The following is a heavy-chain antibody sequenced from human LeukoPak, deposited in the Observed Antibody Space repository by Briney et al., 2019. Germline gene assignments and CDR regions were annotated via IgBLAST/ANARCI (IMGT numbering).Heavy chain of an antibody. J-gene: IGHJ2*01. CDR3: ARDHPANWYFDL. Sequence: PSETLSLTCTVSGGSISSSSYYWGWIRQPPGKGLEWIGRIYTSGSTNYNPSLKSRVTMSVDASKNQFSLKLSSVTAADTAVYYCARDHPANWYFDLWGRGTLVTVSS. V-gene: IGHV4-39*07. CDR2: IYTSGST. D-gene: IGHD2-2*01. CDR1: GGSISSSSYY.